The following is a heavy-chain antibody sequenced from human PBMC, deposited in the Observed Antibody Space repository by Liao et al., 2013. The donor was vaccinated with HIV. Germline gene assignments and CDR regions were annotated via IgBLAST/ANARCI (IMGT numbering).Heavy chain of an antibody. CDR3: AREARLRRGDAFDI. D-gene: IGHD4-17*01. V-gene: IGHV4-59*10. CDR2: IYSSGSA. CDR1: GGSFSGYY. Sequence: QVQLQQWGAGLLKPSETLSLTCAVYGGSFSGYYWSWIRQPAGKGLEWIGRIYSSGSANYNPSLKSRVTMSVDTSKNQFSLKLSSVTAADTALYYCAREARLRRGDAFDIWGQGTMVTVSS. J-gene: IGHJ3*02.